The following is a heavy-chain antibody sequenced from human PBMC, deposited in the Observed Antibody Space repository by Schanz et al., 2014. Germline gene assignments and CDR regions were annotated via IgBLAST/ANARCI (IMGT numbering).Heavy chain of an antibody. CDR3: ARGGYSSGWYDRDIARFDY. CDR2: ISAYNGNT. D-gene: IGHD6-19*01. CDR1: GYTFTSYG. V-gene: IGHV1-18*01. J-gene: IGHJ4*02. Sequence: QVQLVQSGAEVKKPGASVKVSCKASGYTFTSYGINWVRQAPGQGLEWMGWISAYNGNTNYAQKLQGRVTMTTDTSTSTAYMELRSLRSDDTDVYYCARGGYSSGWYDRDIARFDYWGQGTLVTVSS.